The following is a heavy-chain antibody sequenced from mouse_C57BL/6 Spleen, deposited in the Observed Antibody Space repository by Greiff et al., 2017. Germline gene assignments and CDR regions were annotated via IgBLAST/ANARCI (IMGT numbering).Heavy chain of an antibody. CDR3: ARGDYLDY. Sequence: QVQLQQSGAELVRPGASVTLSCKASGYTFTSYWMHWVKQRPGQGLEWIGMIHPNSGSTNYNEKFKSKATLTVDKASSTAYMQLSSLTSEDSAVYYCARGDYLDYWGQGTTLTVSS. CDR1: GYTFTSYW. J-gene: IGHJ2*01. V-gene: IGHV1-64*01. CDR2: IHPNSGST. D-gene: IGHD2-13*01.